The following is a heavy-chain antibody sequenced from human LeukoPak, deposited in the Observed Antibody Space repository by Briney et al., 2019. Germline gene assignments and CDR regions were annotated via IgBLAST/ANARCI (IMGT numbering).Heavy chain of an antibody. Sequence: SQTLSVTCTVSGGSISSGGYYWSWIRQHPGKGLEWIGYIYYSGSTYYNPSLKSRVTISVDTSKNQFSLKLSSVTAADTAVYYCARDARSSYWYFDLWGRGTLVTVSS. CDR3: ARDARSSYWYFDL. CDR2: IYYSGST. V-gene: IGHV4-31*03. CDR1: GGSISSGGYY. J-gene: IGHJ2*01.